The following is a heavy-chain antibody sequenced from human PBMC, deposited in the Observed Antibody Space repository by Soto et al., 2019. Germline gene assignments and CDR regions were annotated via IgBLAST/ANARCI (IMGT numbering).Heavy chain of an antibody. V-gene: IGHV3-23*01. D-gene: IGHD6-13*01. CDR2: ISGSGDST. Sequence: EVQLLESGGGLVQPGGSLRLSCAASGFTFSSYAMSWVRQAPGKGLEWVSVISGSGDSTYYADSVRGRFTISRDNSKNTLYLQMNSLRDEDTAVYYCAKDRDGAADGPTKFYGMDVWGQGTTVTVSS. J-gene: IGHJ6*02. CDR1: GFTFSSYA. CDR3: AKDRDGAADGPTKFYGMDV.